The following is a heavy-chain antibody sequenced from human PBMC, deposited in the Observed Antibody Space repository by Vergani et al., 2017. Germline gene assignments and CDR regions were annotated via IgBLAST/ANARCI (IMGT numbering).Heavy chain of an antibody. CDR3: AKPFRGCSFDY. CDR1: GFTFSNYD. CDR2: IKFDGSNK. Sequence: QVQLVESGGGVVQRGGSLRLSCATSGFTFSNYDMQWIRQGPGKGLEFVAFIKFDGSNKYYADSVKGRFTLSRDFSKNTLYLQMNSLRTDDTATYYCAKPFRGCSFDYGGQGTQFMVS. J-gene: IGHJ4*02. D-gene: IGHD2-15*01. V-gene: IGHV3-30*02.